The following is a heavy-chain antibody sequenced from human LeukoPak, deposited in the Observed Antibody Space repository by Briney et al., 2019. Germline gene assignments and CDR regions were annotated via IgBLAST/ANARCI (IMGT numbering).Heavy chain of an antibody. J-gene: IGHJ2*01. V-gene: IGHV4-59*01. Sequence: PSETLSLTCTVSGGSISSYYWSWIRQPPGKGLEWIGYIYYSGSTNYNPSLMSRVTISVDTSKNQFSLKLSSVTAADTAVYYCARTTVTTYYWYFDLWGRGTLVTVSS. CDR1: GGSISSYY. D-gene: IGHD4-17*01. CDR2: IYYSGST. CDR3: ARTTVTTYYWYFDL.